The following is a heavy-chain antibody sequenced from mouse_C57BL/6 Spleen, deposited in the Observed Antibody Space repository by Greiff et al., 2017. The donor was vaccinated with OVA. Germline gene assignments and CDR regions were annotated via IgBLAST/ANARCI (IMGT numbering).Heavy chain of an antibody. CDR1: GYSITSGYY. Sequence: DVQLQESGPGLVKPSQSLSLTCSVTGYSITSGYYWNWIRQFPGNKLEWRGYISYDGSNNYNTSLKNRISITRDTSKNQFFLKLNSVTTEDTATYYCAIYYGNPYYFDYWGQGTTLTVSS. J-gene: IGHJ2*01. V-gene: IGHV3-6*01. D-gene: IGHD2-1*01. CDR3: AIYYGNPYYFDY. CDR2: ISYDGSN.